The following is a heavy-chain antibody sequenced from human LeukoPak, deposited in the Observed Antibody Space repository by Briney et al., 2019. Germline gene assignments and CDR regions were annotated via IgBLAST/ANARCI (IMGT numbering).Heavy chain of an antibody. V-gene: IGHV3-7*01. D-gene: IGHD2-15*01. CDR2: IKQDGSEK. CDR3: ADLLGYCSGGRCYPPRR. J-gene: IGHJ4*02. Sequence: PGGSLRLSCAASGFTFSSFWMSWVRQAPGKGLEWVANIKQDGSEKYYVDSVKSRFTISRDNAKNSLYLQMNSLRAEDTAVYYCADLLGYCSGGRCYPPRRWGQGTLVTVSS. CDR1: GFTFSSFW.